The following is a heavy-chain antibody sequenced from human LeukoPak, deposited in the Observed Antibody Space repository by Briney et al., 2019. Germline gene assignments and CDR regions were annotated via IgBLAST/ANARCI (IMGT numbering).Heavy chain of an antibody. CDR2: ISTNVGSA. D-gene: IGHD6-19*01. J-gene: IGHJ4*02. CDR1: GFSFSTYA. V-gene: IGHV3-23*01. CDR3: AKVASTGWHYFDY. Sequence: GGPLRLSCAASGFSFSTYAMTWVRQAPGRGLEWVSGISTNVGSAYYTDSVKGRFTISRDNSRNTLYLQMNSLRAEDTALYYCAKVASTGWHYFDYWGQGTQVTVSS.